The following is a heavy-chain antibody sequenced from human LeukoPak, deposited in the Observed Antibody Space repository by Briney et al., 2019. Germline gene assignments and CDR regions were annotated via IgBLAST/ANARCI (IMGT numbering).Heavy chain of an antibody. J-gene: IGHJ6*03. CDR2: INHSGST. CDR3: ARAHGSGSYYRYYYYYMDV. CDR1: GGSFSGYY. D-gene: IGHD3-10*01. V-gene: IGHV4-34*01. Sequence: SETLSLTCAVYGGSFSGYYWSWIRQPPGKGLEWIGEINHSGSTNYNPSLKSRVTISVDTSKNQFSLKLSSVTAADTAVYYCARAHGSGSYYRYYYYYMDVWGKGTTVTVPS.